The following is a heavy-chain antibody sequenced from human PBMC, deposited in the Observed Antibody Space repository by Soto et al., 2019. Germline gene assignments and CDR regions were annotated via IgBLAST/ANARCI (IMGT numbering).Heavy chain of an antibody. Sequence: KPXGTLSLTCAVSGYSISSGYYWGCIRQTPGKGLEWIASIYHSGSTYYNPSLKSRVTISVDTSKNQFSLKLTSVTAADTAVYYCARGAATVTPGWFDPWGQGIMVTVSS. D-gene: IGHD4-17*01. V-gene: IGHV4-38-2*01. CDR1: GYSISSGYY. J-gene: IGHJ5*02. CDR3: ARGAATVTPGWFDP. CDR2: IYHSGST.